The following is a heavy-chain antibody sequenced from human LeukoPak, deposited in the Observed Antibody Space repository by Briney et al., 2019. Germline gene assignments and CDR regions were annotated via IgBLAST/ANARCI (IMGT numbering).Heavy chain of an antibody. CDR1: VFTFSSYS. D-gene: IGHD5-18*01. Sequence: GGSLRLSCAASVFTFSSYSMNWVRQAPGKGLQWVSSISSGSKYIYNADSVKGRFTISRDNAKNSLYLQMNSLRAEDTAVYYCARALSYSYGSMDFWGQRTPVIVSS. V-gene: IGHV3-21*01. CDR3: ARALSYSYGSMDF. CDR2: ISSGSKYI. J-gene: IGHJ4*02.